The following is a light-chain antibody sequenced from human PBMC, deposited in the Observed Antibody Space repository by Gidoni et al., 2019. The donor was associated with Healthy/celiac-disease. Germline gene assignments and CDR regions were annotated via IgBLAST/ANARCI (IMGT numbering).Light chain of an antibody. CDR3: QQYNNWPRT. V-gene: IGKV3-15*01. J-gene: IGKJ1*01. CDR1: QSVSSH. CDR2: GAS. Sequence: EIVMTQSPATLSVSPGARATLSCRARQSVSSHLAWNQQTPGQPPSLLIYGASTRATGTPARISGSGSGKEFTLTISSLQSEDFAVYYCQQYNNWPRTFGQGTKVEIK.